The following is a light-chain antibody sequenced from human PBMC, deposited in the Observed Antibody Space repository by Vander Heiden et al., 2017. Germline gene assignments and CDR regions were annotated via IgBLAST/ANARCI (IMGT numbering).Light chain of an antibody. CDR2: AAS. Sequence: DIQMTPYPSSLSASVGDRVTITCRASQSISSYLYWYQQKPGKAPKLLIYAASSLQSGVPSRFSSSGSGTDFSLTISSLQPEDFATYYCHQSYSTPQFTFGQGTKVDIK. V-gene: IGKV1-39*01. CDR3: HQSYSTPQFT. CDR1: QSISSY. J-gene: IGKJ3*01.